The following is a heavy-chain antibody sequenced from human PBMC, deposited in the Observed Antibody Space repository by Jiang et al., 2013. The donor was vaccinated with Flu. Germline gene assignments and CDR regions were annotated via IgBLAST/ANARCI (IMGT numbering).Heavy chain of an antibody. CDR2: IFYSGST. CDR1: GGSIISSSSY. CDR3: ARQDSGRVYYYHGLDV. V-gene: IGHV4-39*01. J-gene: IGHJ6*02. D-gene: IGHD6-13*01. Sequence: LVKPSETLSLTCTVSGGSIISSSSYWGWIRQPPGKGLEWIGSIFYSGSTYYNPSLESRVTISVDTSKSQFSLKLSSVTAADTAVYFCARQDSGRVYYYHGLDVWGQGTTVTVSS.